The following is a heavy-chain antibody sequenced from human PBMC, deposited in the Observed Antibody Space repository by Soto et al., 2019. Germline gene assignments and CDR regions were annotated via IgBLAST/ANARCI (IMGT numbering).Heavy chain of an antibody. CDR1: GFTFSSYS. CDR2: ISSSSSTI. J-gene: IGHJ6*02. D-gene: IGHD3-3*01. CDR3: ARDSPSQEGGIELVLEWLLFFGMDV. V-gene: IGHV3-48*02. Sequence: GGSLRLSCAASGFTFSSYSMNWVRQAPGKGLEWVSYISSSSSTIYYADSVKGRFTISRDNAKNSLYLQMNSLRDEETAVYYCARDSPSQEGGIELVLEWLLFFGMDVWGQGTTVTVSS.